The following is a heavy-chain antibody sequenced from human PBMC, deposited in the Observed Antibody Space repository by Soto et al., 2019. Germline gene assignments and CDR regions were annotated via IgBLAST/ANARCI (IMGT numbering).Heavy chain of an antibody. CDR1: GGSISSYY. V-gene: IGHV4-59*01. Sequence: PSETLSLTCTVSGGSISSYYWSWIRQPPGKGLEWIGYIYYSGSTNYNPSLKSRVTISVDTSKNQFSLKLSSVTAADTAVYYCARAPTVTTMEFDYWGQGTLVTVSS. CDR3: ARAPTVTTMEFDY. CDR2: IYYSGST. D-gene: IGHD4-17*01. J-gene: IGHJ4*02.